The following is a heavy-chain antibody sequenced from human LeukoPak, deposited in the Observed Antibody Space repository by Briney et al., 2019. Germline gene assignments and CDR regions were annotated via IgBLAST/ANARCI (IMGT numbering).Heavy chain of an antibody. Sequence: ASVKVSCKASGYTFTSYGISWVRQAPGQGLEWMGWISAYNGNTNYAQKLQGRVTMTTDTSTSTAYMELRSLRSDDTAVYYCARWWDDGSGYSYLYGMDVWGQGTTVTASS. V-gene: IGHV1-18*01. CDR3: ARWWDDGSGYSYLYGMDV. CDR1: GYTFTSYG. D-gene: IGHD3-22*01. CDR2: ISAYNGNT. J-gene: IGHJ6*02.